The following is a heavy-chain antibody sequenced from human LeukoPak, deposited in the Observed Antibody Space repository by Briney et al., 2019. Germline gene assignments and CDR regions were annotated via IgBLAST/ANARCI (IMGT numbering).Heavy chain of an antibody. J-gene: IGHJ6*02. CDR3: ARIRLDWDYGMDV. D-gene: IGHD3/OR15-3a*01. CDR2: ISSSSSYI. Sequence: GGSLRLSCAASGFTFSSYSMNWVRQAPGKGLEWVSSISSSSSYIYYADSVKGRFTISRDNAKNSLYLQMNSLRAEDTAVYYCARIRLDWDYGMDVWGQGTTVTVSS. CDR1: GFTFSSYS. V-gene: IGHV3-21*01.